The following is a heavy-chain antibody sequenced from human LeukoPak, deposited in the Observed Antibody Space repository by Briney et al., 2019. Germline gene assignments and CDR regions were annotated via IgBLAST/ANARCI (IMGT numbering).Heavy chain of an antibody. Sequence: SETLSLTCAVYGGSLSGYYWSWIRQSPGKGLEWIGEINHSGSTNYNPSLKSRVTMSVDTSKNQFSLKLSSVTAADTAVYYCAREEGYYFDYWGQGTLVTVSS. CDR1: GGSLSGYY. CDR2: INHSGST. J-gene: IGHJ4*02. CDR3: AREEGYYFDY. V-gene: IGHV4-34*01.